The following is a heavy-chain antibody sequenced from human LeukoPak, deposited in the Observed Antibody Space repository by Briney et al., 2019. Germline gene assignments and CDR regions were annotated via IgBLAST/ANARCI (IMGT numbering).Heavy chain of an antibody. V-gene: IGHV1-46*01. D-gene: IGHD2-15*01. J-gene: IGHJ4*02. CDR3: ARGFCSGGSCYSYDY. Sequence: GASVKVSCKASGYTFSTYYMHWVRQAPGQGLEWMGVIDPSGGSTNYARKFRGRVTMTSDTSTSTVYMELSSLRSEDTAVYYCARGFCSGGSCYSYDYWGQGTLVTVSS. CDR2: IDPSGGST. CDR1: GYTFSTYY.